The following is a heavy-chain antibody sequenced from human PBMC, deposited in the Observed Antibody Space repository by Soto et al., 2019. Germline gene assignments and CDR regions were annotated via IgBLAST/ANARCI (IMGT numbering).Heavy chain of an antibody. V-gene: IGHV3-49*03. J-gene: IGHJ4*02. Sequence: PGGSLRLSCTESGFTFGDYAVRWLSQATRKGLECVGFIRSKAYGETTDYAASVKGRFIISRDDSRTIAYLRMNSLKTEDTATYYCSRGFYANTSYPRFDFWGQGT. CDR1: GFTFGDYA. CDR3: SRGFYANTSYPRFDF. D-gene: IGHD2-21*01. CDR2: IRSKAYGETT.